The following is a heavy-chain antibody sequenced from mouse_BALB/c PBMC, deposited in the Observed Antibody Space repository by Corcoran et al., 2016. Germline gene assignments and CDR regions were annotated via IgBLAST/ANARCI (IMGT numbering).Heavy chain of an antibody. CDR1: GFSLSTSGMG. CDR3: ARSNGYAGDYYAMDY. D-gene: IGHD1-2*01. Sequence: QVTLKESCPGILQPSQTLSLTCSFSGFSLSTSGMGVSWIRQPSGKGLEWLAHIYWDDDKRYNPSLKSRLTISKDTSSNQVFLKITSVDTADTATYYCARSNGYAGDYYAMDYWGQGTSVTVSS. CDR2: IYWDDDK. V-gene: IGHV8-12*01. J-gene: IGHJ4*01.